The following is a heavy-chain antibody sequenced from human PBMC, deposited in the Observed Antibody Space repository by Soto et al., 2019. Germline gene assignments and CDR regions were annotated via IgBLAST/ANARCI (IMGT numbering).Heavy chain of an antibody. V-gene: IGHV1-69*13. Sequence: SVKVSCQASGGTFSSSPISWPRQSPGLGPERMGWMLSIFVSATSAQTGQGRVTITADESTSTAGMELSSRRSEDTAVYYCARGQSEYDFWSGSPRSNWCDPCGQGTLVTVS. J-gene: IGHJ5*02. CDR2: MLSIFVSA. CDR1: GGTFSSSP. CDR3: ARGQSEYDFWSGSPRSNWCDP. D-gene: IGHD3-3*01.